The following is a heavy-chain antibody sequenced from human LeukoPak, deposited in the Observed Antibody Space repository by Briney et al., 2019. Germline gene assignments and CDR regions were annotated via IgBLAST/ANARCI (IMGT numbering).Heavy chain of an antibody. CDR3: ARDLGSGTDGYNYRPYYFDY. D-gene: IGHD5-24*01. V-gene: IGHV6-1*01. J-gene: IGHJ4*02. CDR1: GDSVSSNSAA. CDR2: TYYRSKWYN. Sequence: SQTLSLTCAISGDSVSSNSAAWNWTRQSPSRGLEWLGRTYYRSKWYNDYAVSVKSRITINPDTSKNQFSLQLNSVTPEDTAVYYCARDLGSGTDGYNYRPYYFDYWGQGTLVTVSS.